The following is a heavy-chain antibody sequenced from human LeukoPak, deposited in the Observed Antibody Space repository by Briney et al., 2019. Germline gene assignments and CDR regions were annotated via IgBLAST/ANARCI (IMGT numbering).Heavy chain of an antibody. CDR1: GYTFTCYL. J-gene: IGHJ4*02. CDR3: ATYGAVDIL. V-gene: IGHV1-2*06. Sequence: ASVKVSCKTSGYTFTCYLKHWVRQAPGQGLEWMGRINPNSGGTNYAQKFQGRVTMTRDTSISTAYMELSSLRSDDTAVYYCATYGAVDILWGQGTLVTVSS. CDR2: INPNSGGT. D-gene: IGHD5-12*01.